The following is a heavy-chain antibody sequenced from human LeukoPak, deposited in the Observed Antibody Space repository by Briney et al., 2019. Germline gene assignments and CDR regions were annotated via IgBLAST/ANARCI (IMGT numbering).Heavy chain of an antibody. V-gene: IGHV3-7*04. CDR1: GLTFSRYW. CDR2: IKEDGSDK. D-gene: IGHD3-10*01. J-gene: IGHJ6*02. Sequence: PGGSLRLSCAASGLTFSRYWMSWVRQAPGKGLEWVAIIKEDGSDKYYVDSVKGRFTISRDNANDSLYLQMNSLRAEDTALYYCAREGRGDVWGQGTTVTVSS. CDR3: AREGRGDV.